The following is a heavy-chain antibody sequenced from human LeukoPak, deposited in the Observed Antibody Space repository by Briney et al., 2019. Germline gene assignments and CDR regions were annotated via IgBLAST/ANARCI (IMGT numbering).Heavy chain of an antibody. CDR3: ARQPSERITIFGVVPYYFDY. CDR2: IYYSGST. D-gene: IGHD3-3*01. V-gene: IGHV4-59*08. CDR1: GGSISSYY. J-gene: IGHJ4*02. Sequence: PSETLSLTCTVSGGSISSYYWSWIRQPPGKGLEWIGYIYYSGSTNYNPSLKSRVTISVDTSKNQFSLKLSSVTAADTAVYYCARQPSERITIFGVVPYYFDYWGQGTLVTVSS.